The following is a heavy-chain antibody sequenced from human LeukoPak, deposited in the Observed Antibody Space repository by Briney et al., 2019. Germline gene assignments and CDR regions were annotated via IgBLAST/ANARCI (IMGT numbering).Heavy chain of an antibody. CDR3: VKDMKIKAAGYCFDY. J-gene: IGHJ4*02. Sequence: PGGSLRLSCAASGFTFSDYGMHWVRQAPGKGLEWVAVIANDGRDKKYADSVRGRFTISRDNSKNTVYLQMNSLRAEDTAVFYCVKDMKIKAAGYCFDYWGQGTLVTVSS. CDR1: GFTFSDYG. CDR2: IANDGRDK. V-gene: IGHV3-30*18. D-gene: IGHD6-13*01.